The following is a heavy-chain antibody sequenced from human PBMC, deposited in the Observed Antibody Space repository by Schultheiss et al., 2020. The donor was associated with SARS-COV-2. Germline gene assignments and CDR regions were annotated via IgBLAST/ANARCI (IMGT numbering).Heavy chain of an antibody. CDR2: INHSGST. J-gene: IGHJ5*02. CDR3: ARGRDFCTNGVCPNKFDP. Sequence: SETLSLTCAVYGGSFSGYYWSWIRKPPGKGLEWIGEINHSGSTNYNPSLKSRVTISVDTSKNQFSLKLSSVTAADTAVYYCARGRDFCTNGVCPNKFDPWGQGTLVTVSS. D-gene: IGHD2-8*01. CDR1: GGSFSGYY. V-gene: IGHV4-34*01.